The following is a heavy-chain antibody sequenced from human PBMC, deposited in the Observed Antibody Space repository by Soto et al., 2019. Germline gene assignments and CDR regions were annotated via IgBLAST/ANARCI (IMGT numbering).Heavy chain of an antibody. CDR3: VKDLTTAGILEYFQH. V-gene: IGHV3-9*01. CDR2: ISWNSASI. Sequence: EVQLVESGGGLVQPGRSLRLSCAASGFIVDDYAMHWVRQVPGKGLEWVSGISWNSASIGYADSVKGRFTISRDNAQNSLYLEMNNLRAEDTALYYCVKDLTTAGILEYFQHWGQGTLVTVSS. D-gene: IGHD6-13*01. CDR1: GFIVDDYA. J-gene: IGHJ1*01.